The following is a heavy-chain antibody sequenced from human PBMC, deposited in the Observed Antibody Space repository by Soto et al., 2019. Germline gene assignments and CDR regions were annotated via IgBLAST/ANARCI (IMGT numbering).Heavy chain of an antibody. CDR2: IHYSGGT. V-gene: IGHV4-4*02. D-gene: IGHD3-3*01. CDR1: GGSISSSNW. Sequence: QVQLQESGPGLVKASGTLSLTCAVSGGSISSSNWWSWVRQPPGKGLEWIGEIHYSGGTTYNPSLKSRVTISVDKSKNRFSLNLTSVTAADTAVYYCARFNGFWSGFSMYNYYGMDVWGQGTTVSVSS. J-gene: IGHJ6*02. CDR3: ARFNGFWSGFSMYNYYGMDV.